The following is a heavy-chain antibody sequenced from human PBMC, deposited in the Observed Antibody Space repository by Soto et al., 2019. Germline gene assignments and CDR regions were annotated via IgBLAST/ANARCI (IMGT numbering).Heavy chain of an antibody. D-gene: IGHD4-17*01. J-gene: IGHJ6*03. Sequence: PSETLSLTCTVSGGSISSYYWSWIRQPPGKGLEWIGYNYYSGSTNYNPSLKSRVTISVDTSKNQFSLKLSSVTAADTAVYYCARHPLPIPPDYGDYADYYYYYYMDVWGKGTTVTVSS. CDR1: GGSISSYY. CDR3: ARHPLPIPPDYGDYADYYYYYYMDV. CDR2: NYYSGST. V-gene: IGHV4-59*08.